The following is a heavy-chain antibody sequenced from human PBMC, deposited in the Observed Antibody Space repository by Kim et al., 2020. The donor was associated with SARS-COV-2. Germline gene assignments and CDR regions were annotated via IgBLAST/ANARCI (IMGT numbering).Heavy chain of an antibody. Sequence: SETLSLTCTVSGGSVSSGSYYWSWIRQPPGEGLEWIGFIYYNGNTNYNPSLKSRVTISVDTSRNQFSLKLSSVTAADTAVYYCARGSSSSFMDVWGQGTT. J-gene: IGHJ6*02. CDR1: GGSVSSGSYY. CDR2: IYYNGNT. CDR3: ARGSSSSFMDV. V-gene: IGHV4-61*01. D-gene: IGHD6-6*01.